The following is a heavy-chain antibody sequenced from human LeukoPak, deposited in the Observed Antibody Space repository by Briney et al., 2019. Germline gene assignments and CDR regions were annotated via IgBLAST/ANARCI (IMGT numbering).Heavy chain of an antibody. D-gene: IGHD2-21*02. V-gene: IGHV3-30-3*02. Sequence: GGSLRLSCAASGFTFSSYAMHWVRQAPGKGLEWVAVISYDGSNKYYADSVKGRFTISRDNSKNTLYLQMNSLRAEDTAVYYCAKRPLVTPIDYWGQGTLVTVSS. J-gene: IGHJ4*02. CDR3: AKRPLVTPIDY. CDR1: GFTFSSYA. CDR2: ISYDGSNK.